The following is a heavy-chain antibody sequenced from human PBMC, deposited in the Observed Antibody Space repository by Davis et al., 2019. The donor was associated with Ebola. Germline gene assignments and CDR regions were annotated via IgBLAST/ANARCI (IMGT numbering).Heavy chain of an antibody. V-gene: IGHV3-7*03. D-gene: IGHD2-15*01. J-gene: IGHJ4*02. CDR2: IKEDGIEK. Sequence: GESLKISCAASGFIFSRHWMNWVRQAPGKGLEWVANIKEDGIEKYYVDSVKGRFTISRDNAKNSLYLQMNSLRGEDAAVYYCARVGSGGDFDYWGQGTLVTVSS. CDR3: ARVGSGGDFDY. CDR1: GFIFSRHW.